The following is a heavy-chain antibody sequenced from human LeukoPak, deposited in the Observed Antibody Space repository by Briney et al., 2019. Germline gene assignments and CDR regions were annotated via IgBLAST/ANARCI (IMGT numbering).Heavy chain of an antibody. CDR3: AGDREDGYNGGFDY. Sequence: SETLSLTCSVSGGSISSSYWSWIRQPPGKGLEWVAYIYYSGSTNYNPSLKSRVTISVDTTKNQLPLKLNSVTAADTAVYYCAGDREDGYNGGFDYWGQGTLVTVSS. D-gene: IGHD5-24*01. CDR2: IYYSGST. J-gene: IGHJ4*02. V-gene: IGHV4-59*01. CDR1: GGSISSSY.